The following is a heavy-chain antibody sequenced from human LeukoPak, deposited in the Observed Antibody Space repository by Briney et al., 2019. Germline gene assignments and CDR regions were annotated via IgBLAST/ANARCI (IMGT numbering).Heavy chain of an antibody. CDR2: ISAYNGNT. V-gene: IGHV1-18*01. D-gene: IGHD2-15*01. Sequence: ASVKVSCKASGYTFTSYGISWVRQAPGQGLEWMGWISAYNGNTNYAQKLRGRVTMTTDTSTSTAYMELRSLRSDDTAVYYCARDVPNFDCSGGSCYLNWFDPWGQGTLVTVSS. J-gene: IGHJ5*02. CDR3: ARDVPNFDCSGGSCYLNWFDP. CDR1: GYTFTSYG.